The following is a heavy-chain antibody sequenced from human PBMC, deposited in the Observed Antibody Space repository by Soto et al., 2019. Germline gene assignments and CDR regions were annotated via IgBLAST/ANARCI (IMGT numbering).Heavy chain of an antibody. CDR1: GGPIRSYY. J-gene: IGHJ4*02. V-gene: IGHV4-59*01. Sequence: SETLSLTCTVSGGPIRSYYWSWIRQPPGKGLEFIGFTHYSGNTNYNPSLKSRVTISLDTSKNQFSLKLSSVTAADTAVYYCARDSGNRYYFDYWGQGTLVTVSS. CDR2: THYSGNT. D-gene: IGHD2-15*01. CDR3: ARDSGNRYYFDY.